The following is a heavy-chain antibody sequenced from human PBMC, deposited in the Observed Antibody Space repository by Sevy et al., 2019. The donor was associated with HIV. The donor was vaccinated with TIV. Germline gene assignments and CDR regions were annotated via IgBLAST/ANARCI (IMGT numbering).Heavy chain of an antibody. CDR2: ISGFNGDT. V-gene: IGHV1-18*01. CDR3: ARDKNYYISGSFDY. J-gene: IGHJ4*01. CDR1: GYTFTNYA. D-gene: IGHD3-10*01. Sequence: ASVKVSCKASGYTFTNYAISWVRQAPGQGLEWMGWISGFNGDTKNAEKFQGRVTITADESRGTAYMELSSLKSKDTAVYYCARDKNYYISGSFDYWGQGSQVTVSS.